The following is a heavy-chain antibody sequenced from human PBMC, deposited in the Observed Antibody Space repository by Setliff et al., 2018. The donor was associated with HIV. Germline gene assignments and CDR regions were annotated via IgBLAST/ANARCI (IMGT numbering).Heavy chain of an antibody. Sequence: ASVKVSCKASGYTFTSYSIHWVRQAPGQGLEWMGWINTGNGNTKYSQKFQDRVTITRDTSANTGYMELSGLRSEDTAVYYCATGRPLTIAARLKILIWVYWGQGTLVTVSS. J-gene: IGHJ4*02. CDR3: ATGRPLTIAARLKILIWVY. V-gene: IGHV1-3*04. CDR2: INTGNGNT. D-gene: IGHD6-6*01. CDR1: GYTFTSYS.